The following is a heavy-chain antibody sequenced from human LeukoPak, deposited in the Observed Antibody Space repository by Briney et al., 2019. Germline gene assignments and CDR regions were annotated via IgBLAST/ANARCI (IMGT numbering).Heavy chain of an antibody. V-gene: IGHV3-66*01. CDR1: GFTVSSNY. J-gene: IGHJ4*02. Sequence: PGGSLRLSCAASGFTVSSNYMNWVRQAPGKGLEWVSVIYSGGSTYYADSVKGRFTISRDNAKNSLYLQMSSLRAEDTALYYCARADGSEKWGQGTLVTVSS. CDR2: IYSGGST. CDR3: ARADGSEK. D-gene: IGHD3-10*01.